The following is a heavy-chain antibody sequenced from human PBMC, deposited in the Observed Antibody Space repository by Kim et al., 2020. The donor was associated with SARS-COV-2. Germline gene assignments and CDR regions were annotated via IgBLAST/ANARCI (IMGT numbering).Heavy chain of an antibody. CDR3: ANAHAYD. Sequence: YDGRKRCYADSVEGRFTISRDNSKTAVYLQMNSLRAEDAAVYYCANAHAYDWGRGALVTVSS. D-gene: IGHD2-2*01. CDR2: YDGRKR. V-gene: IGHV3-30*02. J-gene: IGHJ4*02.